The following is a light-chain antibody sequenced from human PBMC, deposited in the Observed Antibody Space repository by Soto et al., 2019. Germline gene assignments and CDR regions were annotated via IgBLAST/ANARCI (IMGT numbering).Light chain of an antibody. Sequence: EIVLTQSPGTLSLSPGERATLSCRASQSVSSSYLAWYQQKPGQAPRLLIYGASSRATGIPDRFSGSGSGTDFTLTLSRLETEDFAVYYCQQYGSSSLTFGGGTKVEIK. CDR1: QSVSSSY. J-gene: IGKJ4*01. CDR3: QQYGSSSLT. V-gene: IGKV3-20*01. CDR2: GAS.